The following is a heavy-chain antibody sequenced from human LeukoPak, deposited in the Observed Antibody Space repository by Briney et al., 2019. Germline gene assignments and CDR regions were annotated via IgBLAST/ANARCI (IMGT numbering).Heavy chain of an antibody. CDR1: GFAFSSYS. CDR2: ISTSSSTI. Sequence: GGPLRLSCAASGFAFSSYSMNWVRQAPGKGLEWVSYISTSSSTIYCKDSVKGRFTISRDNAKNTLYLQMNSLRAEDTAVYYCARGYGDYGNELDYWGQNTVHTVSS. J-gene: IGHJ4*02. V-gene: IGHV3-48*04. CDR3: ARGYGDYGNELDY. D-gene: IGHD4-17*01.